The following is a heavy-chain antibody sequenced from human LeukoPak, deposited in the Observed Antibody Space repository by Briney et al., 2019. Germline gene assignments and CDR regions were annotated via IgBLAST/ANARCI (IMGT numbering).Heavy chain of an antibody. CDR1: GFMLSSYW. J-gene: IGHJ4*02. V-gene: IGHV3-23*01. D-gene: IGHD4/OR15-4a*01. CDR2: ISGSGGST. Sequence: GGSLRLSCAASGFMLSSYWMSWVRQAPGKGLEWVSAISGSGGSTYYADSVKGRFTISRDNSKNTLYLQMNSLRAEDTAVYYCARRAGAYSHPYDYWGQGTLVTVSS. CDR3: ARRAGAYSHPYDY.